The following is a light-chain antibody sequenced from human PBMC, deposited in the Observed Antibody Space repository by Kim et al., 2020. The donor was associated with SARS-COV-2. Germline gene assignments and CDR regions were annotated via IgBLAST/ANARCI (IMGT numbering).Light chain of an antibody. CDR2: DAS. CDR3: QQRSNWPLT. V-gene: IGKV3-11*01. J-gene: IGKJ4*01. CDR1: QSVSTY. Sequence: LSPGERATRSCRASQSVSTYLAWYQQKPGQAPRLLIYDASNRATGIPARFSGSGSGTDFTLTISSLEPEDFAVYYCQQRSNWPLTFGGGTKVDIK.